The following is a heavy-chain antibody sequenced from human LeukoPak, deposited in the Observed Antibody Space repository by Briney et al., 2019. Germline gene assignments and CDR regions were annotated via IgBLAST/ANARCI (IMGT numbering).Heavy chain of an antibody. D-gene: IGHD3-10*01. J-gene: IGHJ5*02. CDR3: AKTRRTTMVRGAKGWFDP. V-gene: IGHV3-23*01. CDR1: GFTFSSYA. CDR2: ISGSGGST. Sequence: GGYLRLYCAASGFTFSSYAMSWVRQAPGKGLEWVSAISGSGGSTYYADSVKGRFTISRDNSKNTLYLQMNSLRAEDTAVYYCAKTRRTTMVRGAKGWFDPWGQGTLVTVSS.